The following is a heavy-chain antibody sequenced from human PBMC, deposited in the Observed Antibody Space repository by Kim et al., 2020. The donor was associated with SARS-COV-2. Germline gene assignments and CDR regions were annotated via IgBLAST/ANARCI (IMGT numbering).Heavy chain of an antibody. D-gene: IGHD1-26*01. CDR3: AREGGSYHTTPFDY. V-gene: IGHV3-48*03. J-gene: IGHJ4*02. Sequence: GGSLRLSCAASGFTFSSYEMNWVRQAPGKGLEWVSYISSSGSTIYYADSVKGRFTISRDNAKNSLYLQMNSLRAEDTAVYYCAREGGSYHTTPFDYWGQGTLVTVSS. CDR2: ISSSGSTI. CDR1: GFTFSSYE.